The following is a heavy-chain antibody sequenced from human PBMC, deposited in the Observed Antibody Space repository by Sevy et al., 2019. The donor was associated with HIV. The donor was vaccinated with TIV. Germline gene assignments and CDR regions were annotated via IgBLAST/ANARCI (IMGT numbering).Heavy chain of an antibody. V-gene: IGHV1-18*04. CDR1: GYTFTSYG. J-gene: IGHJ3*02. CDR2: ISAYNGNT. CDR3: ARKGWYDSSGYSLDAFDI. D-gene: IGHD3-22*01. Sequence: ASVKVSCKASGYTFTSYGISWVRQAPGQGLEWMGWISAYNGNTNYAQKLQGRVTMTTDTSTSTAYMELGSLRSDDTAVYYCARKGWYDSSGYSLDAFDIWGQGTMVTVSS.